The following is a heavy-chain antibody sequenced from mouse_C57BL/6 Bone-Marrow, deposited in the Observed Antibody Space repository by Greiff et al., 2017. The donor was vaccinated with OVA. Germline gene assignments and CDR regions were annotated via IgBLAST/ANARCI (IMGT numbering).Heavy chain of an antibody. D-gene: IGHD3-1*01. CDR2: IDPEDGET. CDR3: ASGLRRGYYFDY. Sequence: VQLKQSGAELVKPGASVKLSCTASGFNIKDYYMHWVKQRTEKGLEWIGRIDPEDGETKYAPKFQGKATITADTSSNTAYLQLSSLTSEDTAVYYCASGLRRGYYFDYWGQGTTLTVSS. V-gene: IGHV14-2*01. J-gene: IGHJ2*01. CDR1: GFNIKDYY.